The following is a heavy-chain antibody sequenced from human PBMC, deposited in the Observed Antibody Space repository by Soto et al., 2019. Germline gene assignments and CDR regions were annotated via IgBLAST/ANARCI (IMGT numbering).Heavy chain of an antibody. J-gene: IGHJ4*02. V-gene: IGHV3-48*03. CDR1: GFTFRSYE. Sequence: EVQLVESGGGLVQPGGSLTLSCAASGFTFRSYEMHWVRQPPGKGLQWISYISADGSGTYYADSVRGRFTISRDNAMNSRSLQMNSLRAGDTAIYYCVRDLHEPLPADVLRVTKWGQGTQVTVSS. CDR2: ISADGSGT. CDR3: VRDLHEPLPADVLRVTK. D-gene: IGHD3-3*01.